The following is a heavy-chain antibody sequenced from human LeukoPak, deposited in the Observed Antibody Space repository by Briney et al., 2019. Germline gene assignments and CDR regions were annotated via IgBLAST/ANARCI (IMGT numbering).Heavy chain of an antibody. V-gene: IGHV3-74*01. Sequence: GRSLRLSCAASGFTFSTYGMHWVRQAPGKGLEWVSRISHDGIISYADSVKGRFTISRDNAKNTLILQMNSLRVEDTAVYYCARDWVYKIDYWGRGTLVTVSS. D-gene: IGHD5-24*01. CDR3: ARDWVYKIDY. CDR1: GFTFSTYG. J-gene: IGHJ4*02. CDR2: ISHDGII.